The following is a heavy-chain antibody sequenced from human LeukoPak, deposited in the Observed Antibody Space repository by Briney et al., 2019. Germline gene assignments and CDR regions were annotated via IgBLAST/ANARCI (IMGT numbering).Heavy chain of an antibody. CDR2: LKQDGSEK. Sequence: GGSLRLSCATSGFTFSSYWMSWVRQAPGKGLEWVANLKQDGSEKYYVDSVKGRFTISRDNAKNSLYLQMNSLRAEDTAVYYCARAGLLWFGESRMDVWGQGTTVTVSS. J-gene: IGHJ6*02. V-gene: IGHV3-7*01. CDR3: ARAGLLWFGESRMDV. CDR1: GFTFSSYW. D-gene: IGHD3-10*01.